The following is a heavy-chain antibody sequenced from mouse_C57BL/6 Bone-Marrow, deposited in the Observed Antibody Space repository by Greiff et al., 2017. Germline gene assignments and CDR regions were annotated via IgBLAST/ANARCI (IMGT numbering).Heavy chain of an antibody. CDR2: IDPSDSET. V-gene: IGHV1-52*01. D-gene: IGHD1-1*01. Sequence: VQLQQPGAELVRPGSSVKLSCKASGYTFTSYWMHWVKQRPIQGLEWIGNIDPSDSETHYNQKFKDKATLTVDKSSSTAYMQLSSLTSEDSAVYYCARWGTTVGARYFDYWGQGTSVTVSS. CDR1: GYTFTSYW. J-gene: IGHJ4*01. CDR3: ARWGTTVGARYFDY.